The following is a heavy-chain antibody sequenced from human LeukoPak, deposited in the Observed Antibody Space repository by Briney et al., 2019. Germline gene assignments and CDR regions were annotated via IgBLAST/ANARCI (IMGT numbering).Heavy chain of an antibody. CDR3: AGEGEFRLGELSP. Sequence: PGGSLRLSCAASGFTFSTYAIHWVRQAPGKGLEWVAVIWYDGSDKYYADSVKGRFTISRDNSKSTLYLQMNSLRAEDTAVYYCAGEGEFRLGELSPWGQGTLVTVSS. CDR2: IWYDGSDK. J-gene: IGHJ4*02. CDR1: GFTFSTYA. V-gene: IGHV3-33*01. D-gene: IGHD3-16*02.